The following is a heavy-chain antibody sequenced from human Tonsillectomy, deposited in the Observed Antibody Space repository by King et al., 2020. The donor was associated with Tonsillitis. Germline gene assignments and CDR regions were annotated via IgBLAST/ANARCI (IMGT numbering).Heavy chain of an antibody. Sequence: VQLVESGGGLVQPGGSLRLSCAASGFNFRSYWMSWVRQAPGKGLQWVASIKHDGSEQYYVDSVPGRFTISRDDAENSLFLLMDSLSAEDTAVYYCARHLITYSVWYDFFDFWGQGTMVSVSS. J-gene: IGHJ4*02. CDR1: GFNFRSYW. V-gene: IGHV3-7*01. CDR3: ARHLITYSVWYDFFDF. D-gene: IGHD1-20*01. CDR2: IKHDGSEQ.